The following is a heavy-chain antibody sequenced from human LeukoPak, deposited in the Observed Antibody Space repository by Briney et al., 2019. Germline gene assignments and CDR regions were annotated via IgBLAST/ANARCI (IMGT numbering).Heavy chain of an antibody. CDR2: IRSKANSYAT. V-gene: IGHV3-73*01. J-gene: IGHJ4*02. Sequence: GGSLRLSCAASGFTFSGSAMHWVRQASGKGLEWVGRIRSKANSYATAYAASVKGRFTISRDDSKNTLYLQMNSLKTEDTAVYYCTTGGVVVVVAATLADYWGQGTLVTVSS. CDR3: TTGGVVVVVAATLADY. CDR1: GFTFSGSA. D-gene: IGHD2-15*01.